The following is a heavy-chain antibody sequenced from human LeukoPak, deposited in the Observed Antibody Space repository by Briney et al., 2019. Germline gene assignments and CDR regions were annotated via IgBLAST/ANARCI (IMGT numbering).Heavy chain of an antibody. V-gene: IGHV3-74*01. CDR3: ARASGYDYLDFDY. J-gene: IGHJ4*02. CDR1: GFTFSSYW. D-gene: IGHD5-12*01. CDR2: INSDGSST. Sequence: GGSLRLSCAASGFTFSSYWMHWVRQAPGKGLVWVSRINSDGSSTSYADSVKGRFTISRDNAKDTLYLQMNSLRAEDTAVYYCARASGYDYLDFDYWGQGTLVTVSS.